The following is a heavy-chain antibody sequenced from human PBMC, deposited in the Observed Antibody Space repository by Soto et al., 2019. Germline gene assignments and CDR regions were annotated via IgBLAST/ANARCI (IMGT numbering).Heavy chain of an antibody. D-gene: IGHD5-12*01. CDR2: IYSGGST. Sequence: PGGSLRLSCAASGFTVSSNYMSWVRQAPGKGLEWVSVIYSGGSTYYADSVKGRFTISRDNSKNTLYLQMNSLRAEDTAVYYCARYGPFERWLQFAIRPMDVWGQGTTVTVSS. V-gene: IGHV3-66*01. J-gene: IGHJ6*02. CDR1: GFTVSSNY. CDR3: ARYGPFERWLQFAIRPMDV.